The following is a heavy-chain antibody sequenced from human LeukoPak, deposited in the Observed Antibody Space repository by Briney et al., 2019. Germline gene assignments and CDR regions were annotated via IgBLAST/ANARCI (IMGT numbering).Heavy chain of an antibody. Sequence: ASVKVSCKASGYTFTRYGISWVRQAPGQGLEWMGWISAYNGNTNYAQKLQGRVTMTTDTSTSTAYMELRSLRSDDTAVYYCASPKPSNYYYYGMDVWGQGTTVTVSS. J-gene: IGHJ6*02. CDR2: ISAYNGNT. CDR1: GYTFTRYG. CDR3: ASPKPSNYYYYGMDV. V-gene: IGHV1-18*01.